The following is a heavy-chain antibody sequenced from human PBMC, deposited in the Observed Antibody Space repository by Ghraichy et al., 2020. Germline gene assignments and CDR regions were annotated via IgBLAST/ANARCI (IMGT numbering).Heavy chain of an antibody. J-gene: IGHJ4*02. CDR2: ISYSSSRI. V-gene: IGHV3-48*02. Sequence: GGSLRLSCTASGFIFSDYSMNWVRQDPGKGLEWLSYISYSSSRIYYGDSVKGRFTISRDNAKNSLYLQMNSLRDEDKAVYYCARADHFDYWGQGTLVSVSS. CDR1: GFIFSDYS. CDR3: ARADHFDY.